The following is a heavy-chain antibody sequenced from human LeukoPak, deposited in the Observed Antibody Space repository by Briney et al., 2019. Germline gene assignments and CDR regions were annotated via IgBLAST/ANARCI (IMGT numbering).Heavy chain of an antibody. Sequence: GGSLRLSCAASGFTFSSYAMSWVRKAPGKGLEWVSAISGIGGSTYYADSVKGRFTISRDNSKNTLYLQMNSLRAEDTAVYYCAKSITMIVVVISFDYWGQGTLVTVSS. CDR2: ISGIGGST. CDR1: GFTFSSYA. D-gene: IGHD3-22*01. J-gene: IGHJ4*02. CDR3: AKSITMIVVVISFDY. V-gene: IGHV3-23*01.